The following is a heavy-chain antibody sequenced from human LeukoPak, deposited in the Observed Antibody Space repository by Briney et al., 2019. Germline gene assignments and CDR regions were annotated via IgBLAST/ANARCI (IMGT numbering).Heavy chain of an antibody. CDR2: INPSGGNT. J-gene: IGHJ4*02. V-gene: IGHV1-46*01. CDR1: GYTFTRYY. Sequence: ASVKVSCKASGYTFTRYYMHWVRQAPGQGLEWMGIINPSGGNTNYAQKFQGRVTMTRDMSTSTVYMELSSLRSEDTAVYYCASLYSSAWYMGDFWGQGTLVTVSS. CDR3: ASLYSSAWYMGDF. D-gene: IGHD6-19*01.